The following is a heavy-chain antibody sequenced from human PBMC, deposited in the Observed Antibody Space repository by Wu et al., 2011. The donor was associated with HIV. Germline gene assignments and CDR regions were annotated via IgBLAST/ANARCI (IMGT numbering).Heavy chain of an antibody. CDR1: GGTFNNYA. J-gene: IGHJ4*02. CDR3: AGSAVKPSAIFGXGYLDS. D-gene: IGHD2-2*01. Sequence: QVQLVQSGAEVKKPGSSVKVSCKSSGGTFNNYAISWVRQAPGQGLEWMGGLIPILGSANYAQKFQGRVTITADRSTGTGYMELSSLRSEDTAVYFCAGSAVKPSAIFGXGYLDSWGQGTQVTVSS. CDR2: LIPILGSA. V-gene: IGHV1-69*06.